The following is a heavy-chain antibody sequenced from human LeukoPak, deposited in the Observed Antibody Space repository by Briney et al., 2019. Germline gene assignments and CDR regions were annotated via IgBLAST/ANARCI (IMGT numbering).Heavy chain of an antibody. CDR1: GGSISSYY. CDR3: ARDPTDILTGYAGTNYFDY. D-gene: IGHD3-9*01. CDR2: IYYSGST. V-gene: IGHV4-59*12. J-gene: IGHJ4*02. Sequence: PSETLSLTCTVSGGSISSYYWSWIRQPPGKGLEWIGYIYYSGSTNYNPSLKSRVTISVDTSKNQFSLKLSSVTAADTAVYYCARDPTDILTGYAGTNYFDYWGQGTLVTVSS.